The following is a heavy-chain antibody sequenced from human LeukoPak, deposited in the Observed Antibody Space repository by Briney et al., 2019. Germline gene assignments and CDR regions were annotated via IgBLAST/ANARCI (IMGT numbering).Heavy chain of an antibody. D-gene: IGHD3-22*01. V-gene: IGHV3-30*18. Sequence: GGPLRLSCAASGFTFSHYAIHWVRQAPGKGLEWVAVISFDGTNKFYADSVKGRFTISRDNSKNALYLQMNSLRAEDTAVYYCAKGGYYERPWYFDYWGQGTLVTVSS. J-gene: IGHJ4*02. CDR1: GFTFSHYA. CDR3: AKGGYYERPWYFDY. CDR2: ISFDGTNK.